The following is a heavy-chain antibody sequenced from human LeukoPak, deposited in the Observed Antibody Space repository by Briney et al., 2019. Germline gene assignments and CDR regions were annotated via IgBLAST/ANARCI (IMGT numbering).Heavy chain of an antibody. CDR3: ARGAFVVVTASLGY. Sequence: ASVKVSCKASGYTFTSYAMHWVRQAPGQRLEWMGWINAGNGNTKYSQKFQGRVTITRDTPASTAYMELSSLRSEDTAVYYCARGAFVVVTASLGYWGQGTLVTASS. J-gene: IGHJ4*02. D-gene: IGHD2-21*02. CDR1: GYTFTSYA. CDR2: INAGNGNT. V-gene: IGHV1-3*01.